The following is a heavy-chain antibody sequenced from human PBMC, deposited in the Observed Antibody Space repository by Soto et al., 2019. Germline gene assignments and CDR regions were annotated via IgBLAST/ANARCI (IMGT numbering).Heavy chain of an antibody. D-gene: IGHD1-7*01. CDR2: ISSNGGTT. V-gene: IGHV3-64*01. Sequence: EVQLAESGGGMVQPGGSLRLSCVASGFTFSSYDMHWVRQAPGKGLEYVSSISSNGGTTYYGNSVKGRFTISRDNSKNTXXXXXXXXXXXXXXXXXXXXXVXGNYDYWGQGTLVTVXS. CDR1: GFTFSSYD. CDR3: XXXVXGNYDY. J-gene: IGHJ4*02.